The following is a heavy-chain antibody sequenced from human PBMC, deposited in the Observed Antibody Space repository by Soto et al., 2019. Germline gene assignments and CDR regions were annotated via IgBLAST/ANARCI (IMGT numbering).Heavy chain of an antibody. J-gene: IGHJ4*02. CDR1: GGTFSSYT. Sequence: QVQLVQSGAEVKKPGSSVKVSCKASGGTFSSYTISWVRQAPGQGLEWMGRIIPILGIANYAQKFQGRVTITADKSTSTAYKELSSLRSEDTAVYYCARDEGGATGYWGQGTLVTVSS. D-gene: IGHD1-26*01. V-gene: IGHV1-69*08. CDR2: IIPILGIA. CDR3: ARDEGGATGY.